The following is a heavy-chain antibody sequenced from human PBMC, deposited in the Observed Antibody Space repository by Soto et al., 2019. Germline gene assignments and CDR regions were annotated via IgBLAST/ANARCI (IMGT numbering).Heavy chain of an antibody. CDR2: IYHSGNT. V-gene: IGHV4-31*03. CDR1: GGSISSGGFY. CDR3: ARGTYQYYDSSGVQNRFDP. J-gene: IGHJ5*02. D-gene: IGHD3-22*01. Sequence: QVQLQESGPGLVQPSQTLSLTCTVSGGSISSGGFYWSWIRQHPEKGLEWIGWIYHSGNTYYNPSLKGRVTLLEDTSKNQFSLRLTSVTAADTAVYYCARGTYQYYDSSGVQNRFDPWGQGTLVTVSS.